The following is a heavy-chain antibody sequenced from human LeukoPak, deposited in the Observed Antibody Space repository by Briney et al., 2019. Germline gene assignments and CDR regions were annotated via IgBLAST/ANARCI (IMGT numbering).Heavy chain of an antibody. J-gene: IGHJ4*02. Sequence: GGSLRLSCAASGFTFSSYTMNWVRQAPGKGLEWVSSITSSSSYTYYADSVKGRFTISRDNAKNSLYLQINSLRAEDKAVYYCARVWGQLVDFWGQGTLLTVSS. CDR1: GFTFSSYT. V-gene: IGHV3-21*03. CDR2: ITSSSSYT. CDR3: ARVWGQLVDF. D-gene: IGHD6-13*01.